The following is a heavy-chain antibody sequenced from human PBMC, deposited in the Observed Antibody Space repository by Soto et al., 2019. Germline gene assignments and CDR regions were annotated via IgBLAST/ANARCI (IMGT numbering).Heavy chain of an antibody. CDR1: GFTFSNSA. J-gene: IGHJ3*02. D-gene: IGHD2-15*01. CDR2: IIVGNGQT. V-gene: IGHV1-58*01. CDR3: AAELYSGGSCCSFDI. Sequence: SVKVSFKTSGFTFSNSAVQWVRQARGQRLELIGWIIVGNGQTKSAQNLQERMIITRXXXXXXAXIXLXXXXSEXTAVYECAAELYSGGSCCSFDIWGQGTMVTVSS.